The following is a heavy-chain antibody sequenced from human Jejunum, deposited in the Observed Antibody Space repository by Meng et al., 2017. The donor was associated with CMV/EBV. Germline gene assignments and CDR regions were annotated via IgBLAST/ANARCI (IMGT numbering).Heavy chain of an antibody. CDR3: AKDGGSYLDYYFDY. D-gene: IGHD3-16*01. CDR2: KKNKKGEK. J-gene: IGHJ4*02. Sequence: GRKATGQGKERKGKKKNKKGEKKEEKEEKGRETMNRDNTTNTAYMELTRMRSDDTALYYCAKDGGSYLDYYFDYWGQGTLVTVSS. V-gene: IGHV1-2*02.